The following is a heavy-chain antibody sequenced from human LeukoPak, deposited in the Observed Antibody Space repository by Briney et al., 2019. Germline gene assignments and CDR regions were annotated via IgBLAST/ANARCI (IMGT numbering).Heavy chain of an antibody. CDR2: IYSGGST. Sequence: GGSLRLSCAASGFTVSSNYMSWVSQAPGKGLEWVSVIYSGGSTYYADSVKGRFTISRDNSKNTLYLQMNSLRAEDTAVYYCARVSPELLYYYYYMDVWGKGTTVTVSS. CDR3: ARVSPELLYYYYYMDV. V-gene: IGHV3-53*01. D-gene: IGHD3-10*01. CDR1: GFTVSSNY. J-gene: IGHJ6*03.